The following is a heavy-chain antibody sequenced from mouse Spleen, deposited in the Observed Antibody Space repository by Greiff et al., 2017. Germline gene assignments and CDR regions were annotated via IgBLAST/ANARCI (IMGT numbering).Heavy chain of an antibody. CDR3: ARHPFTTVPFLDFDV. J-gene: IGHJ1*01. Sequence: EVHLVESGGGLVKPGGSLKLSCAASGFTFSSYAMSWVRQTPEKRLEWVATISSGGSYTYYPDSVKGRFTISRDNAKSTLYLQMSSLRSEDTAMYYCARHPFTTVPFLDFDVWGAGTTVTVSS. CDR2: ISSGGSYT. CDR1: GFTFSSYA. V-gene: IGHV5-9-3*01. D-gene: IGHD1-1*01.